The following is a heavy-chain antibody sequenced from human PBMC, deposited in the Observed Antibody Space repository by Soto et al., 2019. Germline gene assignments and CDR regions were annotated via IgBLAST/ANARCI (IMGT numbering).Heavy chain of an antibody. CDR2: ISYSGST. CDR3: ARVALTARVGLNWFDP. Sequence: SETLXLTCTVSDGSINSYYWSWIRQPPGKGLEWIGYISYSGSTNYNPSLESRVTISVDTSKNQFSLKLRSVTAADTAMYYCARVALTARVGLNWFDPWGQGTLVTVSS. CDR1: DGSINSYY. D-gene: IGHD7-27*01. V-gene: IGHV4-59*01. J-gene: IGHJ5*02.